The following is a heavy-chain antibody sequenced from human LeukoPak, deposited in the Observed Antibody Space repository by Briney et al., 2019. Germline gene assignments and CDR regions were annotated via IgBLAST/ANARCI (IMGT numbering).Heavy chain of an antibody. V-gene: IGHV3-15*01. D-gene: IGHD5-18*01. Sequence: GGSLRLSCAASGFTFSHAWMTWVRQAPGKGLEWVGRIKSKTDGGTADYAAPVKGRFTISRDDSTNTLYLQMNSLKTEDTAVYYCTTDSPLFTAGNWFAPWGQGTLVTVSS. CDR2: IKSKTDGGTA. J-gene: IGHJ5*02. CDR3: TTDSPLFTAGNWFAP. CDR1: GFTFSHAW.